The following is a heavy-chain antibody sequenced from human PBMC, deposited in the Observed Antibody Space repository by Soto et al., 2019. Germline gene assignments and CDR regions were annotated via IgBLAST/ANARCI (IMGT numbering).Heavy chain of an antibody. Sequence: TSETLSLTCAVSGGSISSSNWWSWVRQPPGKGLEWIGEIYHSGSTNYNPSLKSRVTISVDKSKNQFSLKLSSVTAADTAVYYCAREDGSSWYGNYYYYYYGMDVWGQGTTVT. D-gene: IGHD6-13*01. CDR3: AREDGSSWYGNYYYYYYGMDV. J-gene: IGHJ6*02. CDR1: GGSISSSNW. CDR2: IYHSGST. V-gene: IGHV4-4*02.